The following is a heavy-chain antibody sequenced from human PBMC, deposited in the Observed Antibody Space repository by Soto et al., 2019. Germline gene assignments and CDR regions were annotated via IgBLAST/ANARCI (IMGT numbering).Heavy chain of an antibody. Sequence: PSETLSLTCTVSGGSISSYYWSWIRQPPGKGLEWIGYIYYSGSTNYNPSLKSRVTISVDTSKNQFSLKLSSVTAADTAVYYCARERNHYYGSGSYYFSSYYFDYWGQGTLVTVSS. D-gene: IGHD3-10*01. CDR3: ARERNHYYGSGSYYFSSYYFDY. V-gene: IGHV4-59*01. CDR2: IYYSGST. J-gene: IGHJ4*02. CDR1: GGSISSYY.